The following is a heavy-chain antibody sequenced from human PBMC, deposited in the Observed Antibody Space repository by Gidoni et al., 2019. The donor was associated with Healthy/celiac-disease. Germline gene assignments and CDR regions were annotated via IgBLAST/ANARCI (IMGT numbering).Heavy chain of an antibody. D-gene: IGHD6-6*01. CDR3: ARLLLDSSSDAFDI. Sequence: EVQLVESGGGLVKPGGSLRLSCAASGFTFSSYSMNWVRQAPGKGLEWVSSISSSSSYIYYADSVKGRFTISRDNAKNSLYLQMNSLRAEDTAVYYCARLLLDSSSDAFDIWGQGTMVTVSS. CDR2: ISSSSSYI. V-gene: IGHV3-21*01. CDR1: GFTFSSYS. J-gene: IGHJ3*02.